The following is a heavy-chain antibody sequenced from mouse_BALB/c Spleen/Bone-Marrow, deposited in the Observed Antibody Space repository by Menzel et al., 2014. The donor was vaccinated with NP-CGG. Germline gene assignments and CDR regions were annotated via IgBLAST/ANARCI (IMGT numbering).Heavy chain of an antibody. CDR3: ARSRLRGYYFDY. V-gene: IGHV5-17*02. D-gene: IGHD3-2*02. J-gene: IGHJ2*01. Sequence: EVKLVESGGGLVQPGGSRKLSCAASGFTFSSFGMHWVRQAPEKGLEWVAYISSGSSTIYYADTLKGRFTISRDNPKNTLFLRMTSLRSEDTAMYYCARSRLRGYYFDYWGQGTTLTVSS. CDR1: GFTFSSFG. CDR2: ISSGSSTI.